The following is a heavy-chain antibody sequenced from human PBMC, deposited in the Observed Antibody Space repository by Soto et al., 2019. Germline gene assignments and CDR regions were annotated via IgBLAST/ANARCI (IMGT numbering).Heavy chain of an antibody. J-gene: IGHJ4*02. CDR3: SMVLGSGDY. CDR1: GYTFTSYY. CDR2: INPNGGST. D-gene: IGHD3-10*01. Sequence: QVQLVQSGAEVKNPGASVTVSCRASGYTFTSYYIHWVRQAPGQGLEWMAIINPNGGSTNYAQRFKGRVIVTRDTSTSIVYMDLGSLGSEDTAVYYCSMVLGSGDYWGQGTLVTVSS. V-gene: IGHV1-46*01.